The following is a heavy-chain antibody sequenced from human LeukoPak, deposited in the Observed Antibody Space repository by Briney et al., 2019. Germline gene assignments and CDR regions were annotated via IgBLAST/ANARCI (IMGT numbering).Heavy chain of an antibody. V-gene: IGHV4-39*01. CDR2: LYYSGST. J-gene: IGHJ6*03. Sequence: SETLSLTCTVSGGSISSSSYYWGWIRQPPGKGLEWIGNLYYSGSTYYNPSLKSRVTISVDTSKNQFSLNLSSVTAADTAVYYCARQHYGSGSYYGNYYYYYMDVWGKGTTVTISS. CDR1: GGSISSSSYY. D-gene: IGHD3-10*01. CDR3: ARQHYGSGSYYGNYYYYYMDV.